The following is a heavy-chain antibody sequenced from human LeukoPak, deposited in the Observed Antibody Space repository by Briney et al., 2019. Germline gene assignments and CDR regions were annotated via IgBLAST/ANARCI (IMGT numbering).Heavy chain of an antibody. CDR3: ARVTVTTDYYYYMDV. D-gene: IGHD4-11*01. CDR1: EFTFFTYW. J-gene: IGHJ6*03. CDR2: IKQDGSEK. Sequence: PGGFLRLSCAASEFTFFTYWMTWVRQAPGKGLEWVANIKQDGSEKYYVDSVKGRFTISRDNAKNSLYLQMNSLRVEDTAVYYCARVTVTTDYYYYMDVWGKGTTVTVSS. V-gene: IGHV3-7*01.